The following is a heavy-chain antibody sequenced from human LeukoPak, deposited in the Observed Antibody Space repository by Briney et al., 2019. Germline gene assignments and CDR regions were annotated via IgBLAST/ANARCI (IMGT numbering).Heavy chain of an antibody. CDR1: GGSISSSSYY. D-gene: IGHD6-13*01. CDR3: ARLHIAAAGDY. Sequence: SETLSLTCTVSGGSISSSSYYWGWIRQPPGKGLEWIGSIYYSGSTYYNPSLKGRVTISVDTSKNQFSLKLSSVTAADTAVYYCARLHIAAAGDYWGQGTLVTVSS. J-gene: IGHJ4*02. CDR2: IYYSGST. V-gene: IGHV4-39*01.